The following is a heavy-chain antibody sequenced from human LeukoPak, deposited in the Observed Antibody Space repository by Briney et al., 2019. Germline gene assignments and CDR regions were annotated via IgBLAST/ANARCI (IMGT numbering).Heavy chain of an antibody. Sequence: GGSLRPSWAPAGFTFRTYAMTGGRQAPGKGRGWASSLSGSGDYTHYADAVKGRFTISRDNSKSTLYLQMNSLRAEDTAVYYCAKGVVAYSRGQPTTYGPFDFWGQATLVTVSS. J-gene: IGHJ4*02. V-gene: IGHV3-23*01. CDR1: GFTFRTYA. CDR3: AKGVVAYSRGQPTTYGPFDF. D-gene: IGHD1-14*01. CDR2: LSGSGDYT.